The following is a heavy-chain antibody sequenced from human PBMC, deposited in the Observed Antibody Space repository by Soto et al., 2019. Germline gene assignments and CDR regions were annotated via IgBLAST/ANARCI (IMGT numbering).Heavy chain of an antibody. D-gene: IGHD2-21*01. CDR1: GDSVSSNSAT. J-gene: IGHJ6*01. Sequence: QTLSLTCAISGDSVSSNSATWNWIRQSPSRGLEWLGRTYYRSKWYNDYAVSVKSRIIINPDTSKNQFSLQLNSVNAEDTAVYYCARVTTIAGGRHGMDVWGQGTTVSVSS. CDR2: TYYRSKWYN. CDR3: ARVTTIAGGRHGMDV. V-gene: IGHV6-1*01.